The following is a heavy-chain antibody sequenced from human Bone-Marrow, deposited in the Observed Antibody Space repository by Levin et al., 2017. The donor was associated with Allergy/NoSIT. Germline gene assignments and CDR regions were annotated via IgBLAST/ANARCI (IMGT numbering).Heavy chain of an antibody. CDR3: ARRASHTALVYYYDY. J-gene: IGHJ4*02. D-gene: IGHD5-18*01. CDR2: IYPGDSDL. Sequence: GESLKISCKGSGYNFNTNWISWVRQMPGKGLEWMAIIYPGDSDLRYSPSFQGQVTISVDKSISTAYLQWTSLKASDTAIYYCARRASHTALVYYYDYWGQGTLVSVSS. CDR1: GYNFNTNW. V-gene: IGHV5-51*01.